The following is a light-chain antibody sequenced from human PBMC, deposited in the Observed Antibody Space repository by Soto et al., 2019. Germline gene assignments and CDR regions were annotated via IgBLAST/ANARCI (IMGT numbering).Light chain of an antibody. V-gene: IGKV3-15*01. Sequence: MPQSPSTLSVSRERRTPSCCSTNRSINIHLAWYQHKPGQAPRLLIYGASTRATGLPARFSGSGSGTEFTLIISSLQSEDSAVYYCQQYDNWPITFGQGTRLEIK. CDR1: RSINIH. J-gene: IGKJ5*01. CDR3: QQYDNWPIT. CDR2: GAS.